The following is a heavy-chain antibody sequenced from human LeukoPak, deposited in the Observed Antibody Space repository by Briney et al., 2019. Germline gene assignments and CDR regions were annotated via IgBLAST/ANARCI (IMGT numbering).Heavy chain of an antibody. CDR2: ISSSGSII. Sequence: PGGSLRLSCAASGFTFSRYGLNWVRQAPGKGLEWVSYISSSGSIIYYADSVKGRFTNSRDNAKNSLYLQMNSLRAEDTAVYYCSRDLGMTDGDYVSYFDYWGQGTLVTVSS. V-gene: IGHV3-48*03. J-gene: IGHJ4*02. CDR3: SRDLGMTDGDYVSYFDY. D-gene: IGHD4-17*01. CDR1: GFTFSRYG.